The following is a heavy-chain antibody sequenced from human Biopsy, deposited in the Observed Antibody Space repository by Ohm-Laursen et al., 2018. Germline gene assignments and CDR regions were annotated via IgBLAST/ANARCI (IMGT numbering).Heavy chain of an antibody. J-gene: IGHJ3*02. CDR3: GRREVVITRDAFDT. V-gene: IGHV4-61*08. CDR1: GGSISSGGSY. CDR2: VYYSGST. D-gene: IGHD3-22*01. Sequence: GTLSLTCTVSGGSISSGGSYWSWIRQRPGKGLEWIGDVYYSGSTNRNPSLKSRVTILVDTSKNQFSLKVNSVTAADTAVYYCGRREVVITRDAFDTWGQGTMVTVSS.